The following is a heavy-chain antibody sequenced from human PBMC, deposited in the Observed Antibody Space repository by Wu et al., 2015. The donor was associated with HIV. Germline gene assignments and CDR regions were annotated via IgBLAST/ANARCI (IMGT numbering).Heavy chain of an antibody. CDR2: LNPVTGKS. D-gene: IGHD3-10*01. Sequence: QIQLLQSGAEVKEPGASVNLSCVTSGYVFTRNFLHWVRQSPGQGLEWIAILNPVTGKSGYADKFKTRVSVTSDTSTSTMHLEVRNLTSADTALYYCVRVGTKKSGSGTTPMGAFDVWGQGAMVTVSS. CDR3: VRVGTKKSGSGTTPMGAFDV. V-gene: IGHV1-46*01. CDR1: GYVFTRNF. J-gene: IGHJ3*01.